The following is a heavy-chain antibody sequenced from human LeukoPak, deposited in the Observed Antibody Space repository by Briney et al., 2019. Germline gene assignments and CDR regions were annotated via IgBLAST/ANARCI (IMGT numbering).Heavy chain of an antibody. Sequence: PGGSLRLSCAASGFTSDDYAMHWVRQAPGKGLEWVSGITWNSGGIDYADSVKGRFTISRDNAKNSLYLQMNSLRPEDTAVYYCARVRVINYYDSSGHGIDPWGQGTLVTVSS. V-gene: IGHV3-9*02. CDR3: ARVRVINYYDSSGHGIDP. D-gene: IGHD3-22*01. J-gene: IGHJ5*02. CDR1: GFTSDDYA. CDR2: ITWNSGGI.